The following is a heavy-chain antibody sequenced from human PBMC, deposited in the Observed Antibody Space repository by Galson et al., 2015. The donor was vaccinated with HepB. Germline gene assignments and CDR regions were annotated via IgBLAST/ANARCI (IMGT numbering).Heavy chain of an antibody. D-gene: IGHD3-22*01. CDR2: INPSGGST. CDR1: GYTFTSYY. Sequence: SVKVSCKASGYTFTSYYMHWVRQAPGQGLEWMGIINPSGGSTSYAQKFQGRVTMTRDTSTSTVYMELSSLRSEDTAVYYCARERYDSSGTYYYYYGMDVWGQGTTVTVSS. J-gene: IGHJ6*02. CDR3: ARERYDSSGTYYYYYGMDV. V-gene: IGHV1-46*01.